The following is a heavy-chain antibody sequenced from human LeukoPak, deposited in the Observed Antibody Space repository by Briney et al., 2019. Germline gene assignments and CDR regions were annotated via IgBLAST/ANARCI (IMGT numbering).Heavy chain of an antibody. CDR2: IYPKTGGT. Sequence: ASVTVSCKASGYTFTGYYLHWVRQAPGQGLEWMGWIYPKTGGTSNAQKFQGRVTMTRDTSISTAYMELIGLRSDDTAVYYCAGPWDQVGFDPWGQETPVSVSS. J-gene: IGHJ5*02. CDR1: GYTFTGYY. CDR3: AGPWDQVGFDP. V-gene: IGHV1-2*02. D-gene: IGHD1-26*01.